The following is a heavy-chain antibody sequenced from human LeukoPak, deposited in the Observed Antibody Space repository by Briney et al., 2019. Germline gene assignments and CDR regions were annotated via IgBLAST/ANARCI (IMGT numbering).Heavy chain of an antibody. CDR3: ARGWLQAYYMDV. J-gene: IGHJ6*03. CDR2: ISSSSSYI. Sequence: GGSLRLSCAASGFTFSSYAMSWVRQAPGKGLEWVSSISSSSSYIYYADSVKGRFTISRDNAKNSLYLQMNSLRAEDTAVYYCARGWLQAYYMDVWGKGTTVTISS. CDR1: GFTFSSYA. D-gene: IGHD5-24*01. V-gene: IGHV3-21*04.